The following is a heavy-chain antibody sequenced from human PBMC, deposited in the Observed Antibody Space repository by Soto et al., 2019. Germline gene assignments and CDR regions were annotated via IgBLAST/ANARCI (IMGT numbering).Heavy chain of an antibody. CDR2: IRAYNGNT. D-gene: IGHD5-12*01. CDR3: ARDHVNIVATREYYFAY. V-gene: IGHV1-18*01. J-gene: IGHJ4*01. CDR1: GYTFTSYG. Sequence: QVQLVQSGAEVKKPGASVKVSCKASGYTFTSYGISWVRQDPGQGLEWMGWIRAYNGNTNYAQNLQGRVTMTTHTATSTAYMELRSLRSDDTAVYYCARDHVNIVATREYYFAYWGHGTLVTVSS.